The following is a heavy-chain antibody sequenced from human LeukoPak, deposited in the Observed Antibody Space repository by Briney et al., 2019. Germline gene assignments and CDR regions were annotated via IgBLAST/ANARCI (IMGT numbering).Heavy chain of an antibody. CDR2: VYYTGSV. D-gene: IGHD4-17*01. J-gene: IGHJ4*02. Sequence: SETLSLTCTVSGGSITNYYWTWMRQAPGKGLEWFGYVYYTGSVNYNPSLKSRVTIFVDTSNNQFSLNLISVTAADTSVYYCARLAPVAHSGDYLGYFDYWGQGILVTVSS. CDR1: GGSITNYY. CDR3: ARLAPVAHSGDYLGYFDY. V-gene: IGHV4-59*08.